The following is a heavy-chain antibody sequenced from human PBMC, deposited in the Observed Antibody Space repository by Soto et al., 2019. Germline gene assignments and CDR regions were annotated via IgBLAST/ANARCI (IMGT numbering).Heavy chain of an antibody. Sequence: EVQLVESGGGLVQPGGSLRLSCAASGFTFSSYSMNRVRQAPGKGLEWVSYISSSSSAIYYAASVKGRFTISRDSAKNSLYLHTNSLRAEDTAVYHCARDRGAGVNWCDPWGQGTLVTVSS. CDR3: ARDRGAGVNWCDP. CDR1: GFTFSSYS. J-gene: IGHJ5*02. V-gene: IGHV3-48*01. D-gene: IGHD7-27*01. CDR2: ISSSSSAI.